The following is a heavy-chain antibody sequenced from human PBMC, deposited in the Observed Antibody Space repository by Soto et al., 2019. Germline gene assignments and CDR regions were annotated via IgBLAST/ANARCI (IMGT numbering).Heavy chain of an antibody. J-gene: IGHJ6*02. Sequence: EVQLVESGGGLVQPGGSLRLSCAASGFTFSNAWMNWVRQAPGKGLEWVGRIKSKTDGGTTDYAAPVKGRFTISRDDTKNTLYLQMDSQKSEDTAVYYCTTEGSELLWFAELYGYYYGMDVWGQGTTVTVSS. CDR3: TTEGSELLWFAELYGYYYGMDV. D-gene: IGHD3-10*01. CDR2: IKSKTDGGTT. CDR1: GFTFSNAW. V-gene: IGHV3-15*07.